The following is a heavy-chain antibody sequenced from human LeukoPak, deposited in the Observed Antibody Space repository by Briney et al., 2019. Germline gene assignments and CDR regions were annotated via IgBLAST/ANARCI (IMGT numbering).Heavy chain of an antibody. Sequence: GESLTLSCAVSGFTFSSYSLSWVRQPPGKGLEWVSAISYSGGSTYYPAPVKGRFIISEDTSKNTLYLQMTGLRAEDTAVYYCARRLHHYYDSSGPHDAFDIWGQGTMVTVSS. CDR1: GFTFSSYS. V-gene: IGHV3-23*01. D-gene: IGHD3-22*01. CDR2: ISYSGGST. CDR3: ARRLHHYYDSSGPHDAFDI. J-gene: IGHJ3*02.